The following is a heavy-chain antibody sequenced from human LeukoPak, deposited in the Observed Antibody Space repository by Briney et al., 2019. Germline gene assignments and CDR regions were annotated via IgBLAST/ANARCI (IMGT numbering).Heavy chain of an antibody. J-gene: IGHJ5*02. V-gene: IGHV3-66*04. D-gene: IGHD3-16*01. CDR3: VRQMIRFWFDP. CDR1: GFTVSSNY. CDR2: IYSGGST. Sequence: GGSLRLSCAASGFTVSSNYMSWVRQAPGKGLEWVSIIYSGGSTFYADSVKGRFTISRDNARNALFLQMNSLRAEDTAVYYCVRQMIRFWFDPWGQGTLVTVSS.